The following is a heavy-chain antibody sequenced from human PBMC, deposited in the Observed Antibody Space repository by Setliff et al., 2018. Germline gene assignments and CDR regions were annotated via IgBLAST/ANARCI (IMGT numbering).Heavy chain of an antibody. Sequence: SETLSLTCTVSGDTLSVYYWSWVRQSPGQGLEWIGYIYYNGDSYYNPSLKSRVTMSVDTSRNQFSLHLISVTAADTAVYYCARHVGTRSRGYNYYYYFMDVWGKGTTVTVSS. CDR3: ARHVGTRSRGYNYYYYFMDV. CDR2: IYYNGDS. V-gene: IGHV4-59*04. CDR1: GDTLSVYY. J-gene: IGHJ6*03. D-gene: IGHD3-10*01.